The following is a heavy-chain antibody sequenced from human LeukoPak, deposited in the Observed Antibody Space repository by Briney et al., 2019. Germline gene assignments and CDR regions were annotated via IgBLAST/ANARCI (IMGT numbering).Heavy chain of an antibody. J-gene: IGHJ6*02. CDR2: INSDGSST. Sequence: GGSLRLSCAASGFTFSSYWMHWVRQAPGKGLVWVSRINSDGSSTSYADSVKGRFTISRDNAKNTLYLQMNSLRAEDTAVYYCARVYDFWSGYLDSGYYYGMDVWGQGTTVTVSS. V-gene: IGHV3-74*01. CDR3: ARVYDFWSGYLDSGYYYGMDV. CDR1: GFTFSSYW. D-gene: IGHD3-3*01.